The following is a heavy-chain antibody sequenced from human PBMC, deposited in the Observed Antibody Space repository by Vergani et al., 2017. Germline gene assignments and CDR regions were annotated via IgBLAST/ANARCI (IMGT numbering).Heavy chain of an antibody. D-gene: IGHD2-15*01. CDR3: ARRSGGYYSGGKVHPLRTAFDV. J-gene: IGHJ3*01. CDR2: ISASGNP. V-gene: IGHV4-61*02. CDR1: GGSISAGYYF. Sequence: QVQLQASGPGRVKPSQTLSLTCTMSGGSISAGYYFWSWIRQPAGKGLEWLGHISASGNPGHSPSLKTRVSMSVDTSKNQFSLTVTSVTAADTAIYFCARRSGGYYSGGKVHPLRTAFDVWGHGTVVTVSS.